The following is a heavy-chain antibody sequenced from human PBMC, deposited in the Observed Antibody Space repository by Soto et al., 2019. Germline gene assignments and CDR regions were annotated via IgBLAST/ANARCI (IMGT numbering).Heavy chain of an antibody. CDR2: INHSGST. Sequence: QPPGKGLEWIGEINHSGSTNYNPSLKSRVTISVDTSKNQFSLKLSSVTAADTAVYYCASGVRQHSGYYRGRPYYYLHVCGKGTTVTVSS. J-gene: IGHJ6*03. D-gene: IGHD3-3*01. CDR3: ASGVRQHSGYYRGRPYYYLHV. V-gene: IGHV4-34*01.